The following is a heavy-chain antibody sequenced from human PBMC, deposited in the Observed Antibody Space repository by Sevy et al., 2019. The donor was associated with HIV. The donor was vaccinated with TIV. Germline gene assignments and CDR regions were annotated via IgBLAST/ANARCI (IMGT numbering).Heavy chain of an antibody. CDR1: GFTFSSYG. V-gene: IGHV3-30*02. CDR3: AKGSSYFDN. D-gene: IGHD6-6*01. J-gene: IGHJ4*02. CDR2: IRYDGGNK. Sequence: GGSLRLSCAASGFTFSSYGMQWVRQAPGKGLEWVSFIRYDGGNKDYADSVKGRFTISRDNSKNMLYLQMNSLRAEDTAVYCAAKGSSYFDNWGQGTLVTVSS.